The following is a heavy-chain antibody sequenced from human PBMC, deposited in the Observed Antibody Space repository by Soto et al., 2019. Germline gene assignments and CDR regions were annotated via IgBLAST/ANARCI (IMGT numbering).Heavy chain of an antibody. CDR3: TRSSYLSRWYNWFDP. D-gene: IGHD2-15*01. J-gene: IGHJ5*02. V-gene: IGHV3-23*01. CDR2: ISGSGETP. Sequence: PGGSLRLSCAPSGFTFRDFAMIWVRQAPGKRLEWVSAISGSGETPYYADSVKGRFIISRDNFRNTLYLQMSSLKTEDTAVYYCTRSSYLSRWYNWFDPWGQGTLVTVSS. CDR1: GFTFRDFA.